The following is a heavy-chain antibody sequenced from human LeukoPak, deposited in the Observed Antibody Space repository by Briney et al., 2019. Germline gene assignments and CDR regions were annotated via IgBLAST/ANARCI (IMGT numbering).Heavy chain of an antibody. V-gene: IGHV3-66*04. J-gene: IGHJ4*02. CDR3: ARHQSSGNHS. CDR2: IYSGGGT. Sequence: GGSLRLSCAGSGFXVSSYHISWVRQAQGKGLEWVSIIYSGGGTNYADSVKGRFTISRDNSKNTLYLQMNSLRAEDTAVYYCARHQSSGNHSWGQGTLVTVSS. CDR1: GFXVSSYH. D-gene: IGHD3-22*01.